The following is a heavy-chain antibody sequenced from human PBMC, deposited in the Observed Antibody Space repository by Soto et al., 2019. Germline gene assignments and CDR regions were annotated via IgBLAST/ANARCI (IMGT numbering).Heavy chain of an antibody. V-gene: IGHV3-53*01. CDR3: ARESSGNYYFDY. Sequence: PGGSLRLSCVVSGFTVSSNYMTWVRQTPGKGLEWVSVIYTGGSTYYADSVKGRFTISRDNSKNTLYLQMNSLRAEDTAVYYCARESSGNYYFDYWGQGTLVTVSS. D-gene: IGHD1-26*01. J-gene: IGHJ4*02. CDR1: GFTVSSNY. CDR2: IYTGGST.